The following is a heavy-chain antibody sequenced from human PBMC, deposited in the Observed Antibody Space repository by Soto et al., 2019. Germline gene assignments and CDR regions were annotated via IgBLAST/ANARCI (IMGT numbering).Heavy chain of an antibody. CDR2: IYPGDSDT. J-gene: IGHJ4*02. D-gene: IGHD6-6*01. CDR1: GYSLTSYW. V-gene: IGHV5-51*01. CDR3: ARPSLAARQPFDY. Sequence: GESLKISCKGSGYSLTSYWIGWVRQMPGKGLEWMGIIYPGDSDTRYSPSFQGQVTISADKSISTAYLQWSSLKASDTAMYYCARPSLAARQPFDYWGQGTLVTGSS.